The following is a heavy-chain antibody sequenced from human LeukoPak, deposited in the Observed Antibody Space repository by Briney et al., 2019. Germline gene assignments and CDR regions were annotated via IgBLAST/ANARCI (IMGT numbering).Heavy chain of an antibody. D-gene: IGHD2-21*01. CDR2: ISTSSSYI. CDR1: GFTFNVYN. CDR3: ARFAEVYYYVDV. J-gene: IGHJ6*03. V-gene: IGHV3-21*01. Sequence: PGGSLRLSCAASGFTFNVYNMIWVRQAPGKGLEWVSSISTSSSYIYYADSVKGRFTISRDNAKKSLYLQMNSLRAEDTAVHFCARFAEVYYYVDVWGTGTTVIVSS.